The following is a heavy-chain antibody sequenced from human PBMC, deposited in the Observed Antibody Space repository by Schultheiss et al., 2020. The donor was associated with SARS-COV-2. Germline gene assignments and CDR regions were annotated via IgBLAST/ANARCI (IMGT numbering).Heavy chain of an antibody. Sequence: ASVKVSCKASGYTFTCCSMHWVRQAPGQGLEWMGWISAYNGNTNYAQKFQGRVTITADESTSTAYMELSSLRSEDTAVYYCAREDYTNARGWFDPWGQGTLVTVSS. CDR2: ISAYNGNT. J-gene: IGHJ5*02. D-gene: IGHD4-11*01. CDR1: GYTFTCCS. V-gene: IGHV1-3*01. CDR3: AREDYTNARGWFDP.